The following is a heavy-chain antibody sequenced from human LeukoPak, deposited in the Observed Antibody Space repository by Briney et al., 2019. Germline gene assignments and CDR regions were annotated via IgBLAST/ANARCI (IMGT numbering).Heavy chain of an antibody. V-gene: IGHV3-48*01. CDR2: ISSTSGTI. D-gene: IGHD2-15*01. CDR1: GFTFSTYS. Sequence: QRGGSLRLSCAASGFTFSTYSMNWVRQAPGKGLEWVSYISSTSGTIYYADSVKGRFTIPRDNAKSSLYLQMNSLRAEDTAVYYCASGYCSAGSCHNFDYWGQGTLVTVSS. CDR3: ASGYCSAGSCHNFDY. J-gene: IGHJ4*02.